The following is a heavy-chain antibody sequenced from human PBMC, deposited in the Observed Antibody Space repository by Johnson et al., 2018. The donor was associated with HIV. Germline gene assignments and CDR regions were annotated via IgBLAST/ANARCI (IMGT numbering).Heavy chain of an antibody. CDR3: ARGTITMIRGVIGLDI. V-gene: IGHV3-66*01. D-gene: IGHD3-10*01. CDR2: IYSGGST. CDR1: GFTVSSNY. Sequence: MQLVESGGGLVQPGGSLRLSCAASGFTVSSNYMSWVRQAPGKGLEWVSVIYSGGSTYYADSVRGRFTISGDTSTNTLHLQMHSLTAEDTALYYCARGTITMIRGVIGLDIWGQGTMVTVSS. J-gene: IGHJ3*02.